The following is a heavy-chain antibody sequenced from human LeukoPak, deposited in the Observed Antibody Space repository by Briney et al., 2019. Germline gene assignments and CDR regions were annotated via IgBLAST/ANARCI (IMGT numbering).Heavy chain of an antibody. V-gene: IGHV3-66*01. J-gene: IGHJ6*02. Sequence: GGSLRLSCAASGFTVSSNYMSWVRQAPGKGLEWVSVIYSGGSTYYADSVKGRFTISRDNSKNTLYLQMNSLRAEDTAVYYCAREYYGSGSYARYYYYGMDVWGQGTTVTVSS. CDR1: GFTVSSNY. CDR2: IYSGGST. D-gene: IGHD3-10*01. CDR3: AREYYGSGSYARYYYYGMDV.